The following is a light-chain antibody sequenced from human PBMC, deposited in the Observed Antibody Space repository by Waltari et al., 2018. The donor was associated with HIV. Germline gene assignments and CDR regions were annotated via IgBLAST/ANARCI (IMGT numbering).Light chain of an antibody. Sequence: DIVMIQSPDSLAVSLGERATVNCKSSQSVLYSANNANSLAWYQQKQGQPPKLLLYWASTRESGVPDRFSGSGSGTDFTLTISSLQAEDVAVYFCQQYYSNPPTFGQGTKVEIK. CDR3: QQYYSNPPT. V-gene: IGKV4-1*01. J-gene: IGKJ1*01. CDR1: QSVLYSANNANS. CDR2: WAS.